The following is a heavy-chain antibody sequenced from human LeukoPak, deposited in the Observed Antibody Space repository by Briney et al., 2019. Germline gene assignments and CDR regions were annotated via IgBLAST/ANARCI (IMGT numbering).Heavy chain of an antibody. CDR1: GFTFSSYG. CDR2: IRYDGSNK. Sequence: PGGSLRLPCAASGFTFSSYGMHWVRQAPGKGLEWVAFIRYDGSNKYYADSVKGRFTISRDNSKNTLYLQMNSLRAEDTAVYYCAPIMITFGGVIPFDYWGQGTLVTASS. J-gene: IGHJ4*02. V-gene: IGHV3-30*02. D-gene: IGHD3-16*02. CDR3: APIMITFGGVIPFDY.